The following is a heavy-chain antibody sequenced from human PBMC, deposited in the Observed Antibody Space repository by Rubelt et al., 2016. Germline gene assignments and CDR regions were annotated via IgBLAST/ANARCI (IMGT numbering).Heavy chain of an antibody. Sequence: EVQLLESGGGLVQPGGSLRLSCAASGFTFSSYAMSWVRQAPGKGLEWVSAISGSGGSTYYADSVKGRFTISRDNSKNTLYLQRNSLRAEETAVYYGAKGGRPTGDRYYFNYWGQGTLVTVSS. CDR2: ISGSGGST. CDR1: GFTFSSYA. V-gene: IGHV3-23*01. J-gene: IGHJ4*02. D-gene: IGHD7-27*01. CDR3: AKGGRPTGDRYYFNY.